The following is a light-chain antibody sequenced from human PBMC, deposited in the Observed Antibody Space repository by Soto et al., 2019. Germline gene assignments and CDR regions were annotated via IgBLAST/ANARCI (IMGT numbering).Light chain of an antibody. J-gene: IGKJ4*01. CDR2: DAS. Sequence: EIVLTQSPATLSLSPGERATLSCRARQSVIRYLAWYQQKPGQAPRLLIYDASSRATGIPARFSGSGSGTDFTLTISSLEPEDFAVYYCQQRSNWLFGGGTKLEIK. CDR1: QSVIRY. CDR3: QQRSNWL. V-gene: IGKV3-11*01.